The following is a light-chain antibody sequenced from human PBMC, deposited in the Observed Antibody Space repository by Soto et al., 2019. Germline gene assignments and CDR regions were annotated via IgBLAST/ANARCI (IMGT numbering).Light chain of an antibody. CDR3: AAWDDSLRV. CDR2: RNN. V-gene: IGLV1-47*01. J-gene: IGLJ2*01. Sequence: QSVLTQPPSASGTPGQRVTISCSGSSSNIGSNYVYWYQQLPGTAPKLRIYRNNQRPSGVPDRFPGSKSGTSASLAISGLRSEDEADYYCAAWDDSLRVFGGGTQLTVL. CDR1: SSNIGSNY.